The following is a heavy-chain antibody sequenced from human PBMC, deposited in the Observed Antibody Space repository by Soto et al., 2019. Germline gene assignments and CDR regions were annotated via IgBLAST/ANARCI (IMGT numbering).Heavy chain of an antibody. Sequence: QIELQESGPGLEKPSQTLSLTCFVSGYFIGAGGYYWSWIRHHPGKGLEWIGSFYSSGSIIYNPSLRSRVSITGDMSTNQFSMSLTSVTAADTARYYCARMYSSGSGWFHPWGQGTLVTVSS. V-gene: IGHV4-31*03. J-gene: IGHJ5*02. D-gene: IGHD6-19*01. CDR2: FYSSGSI. CDR3: ARMYSSGSGWFHP. CDR1: GYFIGAGGYY.